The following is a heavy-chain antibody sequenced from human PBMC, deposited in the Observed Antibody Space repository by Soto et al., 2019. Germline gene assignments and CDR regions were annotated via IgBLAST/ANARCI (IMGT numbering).Heavy chain of an antibody. CDR1: GGSISSYY. D-gene: IGHD2-2*01. J-gene: IGHJ3*02. CDR3: ARGRGGWFINQLLNAFDI. V-gene: IGHV4-59*01. CDR2: IYYSGST. Sequence: QVQLQESGPGLVKPSETLSLTCTVSGGSISSYYWSWIRQPPGKGLEWIGDIYYSGSTNYNPSLKSRVTISVDTSKNQYPLKLSSVTAADTAVYYCARGRGGWFINQLLNAFDIWGQGTMVTVSS.